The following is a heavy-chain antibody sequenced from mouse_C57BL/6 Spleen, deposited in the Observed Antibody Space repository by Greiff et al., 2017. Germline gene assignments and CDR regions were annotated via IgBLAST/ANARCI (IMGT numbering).Heavy chain of an antibody. V-gene: IGHV1-52*01. J-gene: IGHJ2*01. CDR2: IDPSDSET. Sequence: VQLQQPGAELVRPGSSVKLSCKASGYTFTSYWMHWVKQRPIQGLEWIGNIDPSDSETHYNQKFKDKATLTVDKSSSTAYMQLSSLTSEDSAVYYCARIGDYYGSSFDYWGQGTTLTVSS. D-gene: IGHD1-1*01. CDR3: ARIGDYYGSSFDY. CDR1: GYTFTSYW.